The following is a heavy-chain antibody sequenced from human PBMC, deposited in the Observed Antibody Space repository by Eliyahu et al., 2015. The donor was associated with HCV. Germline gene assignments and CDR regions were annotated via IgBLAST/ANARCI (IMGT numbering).Heavy chain of an antibody. CDR3: ASPNPIFGVVINPPFYYYYGMDA. J-gene: IGHJ6*02. CDR2: IIPIFGTA. D-gene: IGHD3-3*01. V-gene: IGHV1-69*01. Sequence: LEWMGGIIPIFGTANYAQKFQGRVTITADESTSTAYMELSSLRSEDTAVYYCASPNPIFGVVINPPFYYYYGMDAWGQGTTVTVSS.